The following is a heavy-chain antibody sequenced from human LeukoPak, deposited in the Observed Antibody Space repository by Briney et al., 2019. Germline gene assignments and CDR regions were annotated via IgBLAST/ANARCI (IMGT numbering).Heavy chain of an antibody. J-gene: IGHJ5*02. V-gene: IGHV1-18*01. CDR1: GYTFTSYG. CDR3: ARDPYAVVTKYNWFDP. CDR2: ISAYNGNT. D-gene: IGHD3-22*01. Sequence: GASVKVSCKVSGYTFTSYGISWVRQAPGQGLEWMGWISAYNGNTNYAQKLQGRVTMTTDTSTSTAYMELRSLRSDDTAVYYCARDPYAVVTKYNWFDPWGQGTLVTVSS.